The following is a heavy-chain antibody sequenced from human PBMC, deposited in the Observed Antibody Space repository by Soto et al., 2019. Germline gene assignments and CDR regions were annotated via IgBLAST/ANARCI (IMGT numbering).Heavy chain of an antibody. CDR1: GGSISSYY. D-gene: IGHD3-3*01. CDR3: ARVLFGRGNWFDP. CDR2: IYDSGTA. Sequence: SETLSLTCTVSGGSISSYYWSWIRQPPGKGLEWIGHIYDSGTANYNPSLKSRVTISVDTSKNQFSLKLSSVTAADTAVYYCARVLFGRGNWFDPWGQGTLVTVSS. J-gene: IGHJ5*02. V-gene: IGHV4-59*01.